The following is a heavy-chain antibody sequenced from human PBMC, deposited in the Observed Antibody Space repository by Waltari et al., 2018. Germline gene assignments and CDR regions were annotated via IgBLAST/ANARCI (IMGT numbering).Heavy chain of an antibody. Sequence: QVQLQESGPGLVKPSQTLSLTCTVPGGSISSGGYFWSGIRQHPGKGLEWIGYIYHSGSTYYNPSLKSRVTISVDRSKNQFSLKLSSVTAADTAVYYCARVTSSAYFDYWGQGTLVTVSS. J-gene: IGHJ4*02. CDR1: GGSISSGGYF. CDR3: ARVTSSAYFDY. V-gene: IGHV4-30-2*01. CDR2: IYHSGST.